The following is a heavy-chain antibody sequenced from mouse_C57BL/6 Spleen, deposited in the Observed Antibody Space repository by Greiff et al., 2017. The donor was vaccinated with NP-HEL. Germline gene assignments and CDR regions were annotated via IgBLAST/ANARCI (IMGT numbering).Heavy chain of an antibody. CDR3: AREGRFAY. J-gene: IGHJ3*01. V-gene: IGHV1-50*01. Sequence: QVQLQQPGAELVKPGASVKLSCKASGYTFTSYWMQWVKQSPGQGLEWIGEIDPSDSYTNYNQKFKGKATLTVDTSSSTAYMQLSSLTSEDSAVYYCAREGRFAYWGQGTLVTVSA. D-gene: IGHD3-3*01. CDR2: IDPSDSYT. CDR1: GYTFTSYW.